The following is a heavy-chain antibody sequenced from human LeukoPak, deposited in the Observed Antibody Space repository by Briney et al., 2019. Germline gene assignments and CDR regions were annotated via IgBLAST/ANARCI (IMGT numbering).Heavy chain of an antibody. CDR3: ARETYCSSPSCYEGGWFDP. D-gene: IGHD2-2*01. V-gene: IGHV3-7*01. J-gene: IGHJ5*02. CDR1: GFTFSSYW. CDR2: IKQDGREK. Sequence: GGSLRLSCAASGFTFSSYWMSWVRQAPAQGLECVANIKQDGREKYYVDSVKGRFTISRDNAKNSLYLQMNRLRADATAVYYCARETYCSSPSCYEGGWFDPWGQGTLVSVSS.